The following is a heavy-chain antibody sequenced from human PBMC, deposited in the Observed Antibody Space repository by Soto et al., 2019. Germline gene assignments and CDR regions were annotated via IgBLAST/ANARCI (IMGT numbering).Heavy chain of an antibody. V-gene: IGHV3-9*01. D-gene: IGHD6-19*01. CDR2: ISWNSGSI. Sequence: EVQLVESGGGLVQPGRSLRLSCAASGFTFDDYAMHWVRQAPGKGLEWVSGISWNSGSIGYADSVKGRFTISRDNAKNSLYLQMNSLRAEDTALYYCAKADSSGWYPMDAFDIWGQGTMVTVSS. CDR1: GFTFDDYA. J-gene: IGHJ3*02. CDR3: AKADSSGWYPMDAFDI.